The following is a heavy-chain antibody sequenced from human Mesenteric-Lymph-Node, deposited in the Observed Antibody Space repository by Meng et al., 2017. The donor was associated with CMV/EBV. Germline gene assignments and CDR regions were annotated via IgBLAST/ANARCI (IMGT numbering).Heavy chain of an antibody. V-gene: IGHV3-30*02. CDR3: ATLDSWGVGYCSSTSCPYYFDY. D-gene: IGHD2-2*01. CDR1: GFTFSGSA. J-gene: IGHJ4*02. Sequence: GESLKISCAASGFTFSGSAMHWVRQAPGKGLEWVAFIRYDGSNKYYADSVKGRFTISRDNSKNTLYLQMNSLRAEDTAVYYCATLDSWGVGYCSSTSCPYYFDYWGQGTLVTVSS. CDR2: IRYDGSNK.